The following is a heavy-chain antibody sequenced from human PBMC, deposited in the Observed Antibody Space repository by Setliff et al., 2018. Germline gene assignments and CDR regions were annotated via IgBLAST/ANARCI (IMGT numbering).Heavy chain of an antibody. CDR3: ARVQWEIAVKFHYDRMDV. CDR1: GGTFSNFA. CDR2: IIPMFRTP. J-gene: IGHJ6*04. D-gene: IGHD1-26*01. Sequence: SVKVSCKASGGTFSNFAISWVRQAPGQGFEWLGGIIPMFRTPVYAQMFQGRVTISADESRTAVYMELSSLRFDDTAVYYCARVQWEIAVKFHYDRMDVWCEETQVAVSS. V-gene: IGHV1-69*13.